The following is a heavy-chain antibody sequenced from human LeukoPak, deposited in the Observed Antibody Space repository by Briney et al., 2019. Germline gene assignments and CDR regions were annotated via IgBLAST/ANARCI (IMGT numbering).Heavy chain of an antibody. D-gene: IGHD4-11*01. CDR2: IDFGGRII. CDR3: ARTRVDTTTFDYFDY. Sequence: PGGSLRLSCVASGFTFSSYEMNWVRQVPGKALEWVSYIDFGGRIINYADHVKGRFTISRDNAKNSVYLQMNSLRAEDTAVYYCARTRVDTTTFDYFDYWGQGTLVTVSS. CDR1: GFTFSSYE. V-gene: IGHV3-48*03. J-gene: IGHJ4*02.